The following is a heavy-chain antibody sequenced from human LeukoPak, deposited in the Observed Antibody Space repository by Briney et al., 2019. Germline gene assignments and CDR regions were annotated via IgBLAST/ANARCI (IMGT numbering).Heavy chain of an antibody. CDR3: ARAVPQSGYYPYYFDY. CDR1: GYTFTSYG. V-gene: IGHV1-18*01. CDR2: ISAYNGNT. J-gene: IGHJ4*02. D-gene: IGHD3-22*01. Sequence: ASVKVSCKASGYTFTSYGISWVRQAPGQGLEWMGWISAYNGNTNYAQKFQGRVTMTRDTSTSTVYMELSSLRSEDTAVYYCARAVPQSGYYPYYFDYWGQGTLVTVSS.